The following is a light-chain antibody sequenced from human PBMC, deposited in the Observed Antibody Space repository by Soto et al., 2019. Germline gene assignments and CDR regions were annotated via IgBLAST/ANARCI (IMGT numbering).Light chain of an antibody. CDR3: QAWDSSTVV. CDR1: KLGDKY. V-gene: IGLV3-1*01. J-gene: IGLJ2*01. CDR2: QDS. Sequence: SYELTQPPSVSVSPGHTASITCSGDKLGDKYACWYQQKPGQSPVLVIYQDSKRPSGIPERFSGSNSGNTATLTIRGTQAMDEADYYCQAWDSSTVVFGGGTKLTVL.